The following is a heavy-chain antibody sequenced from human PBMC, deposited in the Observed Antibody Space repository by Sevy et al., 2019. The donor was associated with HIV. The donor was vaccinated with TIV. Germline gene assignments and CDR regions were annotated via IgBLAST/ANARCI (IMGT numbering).Heavy chain of an antibody. CDR3: ATTRDYYDSSGYPFDY. D-gene: IGHD3-22*01. Sequence: ASVKVSCKVSGYTLTELPMHWVRQAPGKGLEWMGTFDPEDGETIYAQKFQGRVSMTEDTSTDTAYMELNSLRSEDTAVYYCATTRDYYDSSGYPFDYWGQGTLVTVSS. CDR2: FDPEDGET. J-gene: IGHJ4*02. CDR1: GYTLTELP. V-gene: IGHV1-24*01.